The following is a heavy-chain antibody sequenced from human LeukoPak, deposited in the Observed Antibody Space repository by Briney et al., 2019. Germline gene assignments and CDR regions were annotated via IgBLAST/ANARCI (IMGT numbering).Heavy chain of an antibody. CDR1: RFTFSSYA. V-gene: IGHV3-30*04. CDR2: ISYDGSNK. Sequence: GGSLRLSCAASRFTFSSYAMHWVRQAPGKGLEWLTVISYDGSNKYYADSVKGRFTISIDNSKNTLYLQMNSLRAEDTAVYYCAKDKMDYYYGMDVWGQGTTVTVSS. J-gene: IGHJ6*02. D-gene: IGHD5-24*01. CDR3: AKDKMDYYYGMDV.